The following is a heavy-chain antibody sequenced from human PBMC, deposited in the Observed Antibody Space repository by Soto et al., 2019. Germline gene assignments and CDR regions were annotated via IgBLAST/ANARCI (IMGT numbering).Heavy chain of an antibody. CDR3: ARDPPHTVTTQYYFDY. D-gene: IGHD4-17*01. J-gene: IGHJ4*02. Sequence: SLRLSCAASGFTFSSYAMHWVRQAPGKGLEWVANIKHDGSNKYYVDSVKGRFTISRDNTKNSLFLQMNNLRAEDTAVYYCARDPPHTVTTQYYFDYWGQGALVTVAS. CDR2: IKHDGSNK. CDR1: GFTFSSYA. V-gene: IGHV3-30-3*01.